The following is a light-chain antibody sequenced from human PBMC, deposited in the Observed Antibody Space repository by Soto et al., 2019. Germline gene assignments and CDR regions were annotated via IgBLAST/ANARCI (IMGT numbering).Light chain of an antibody. V-gene: IGKV3-20*01. CDR1: QSVSSSY. J-gene: IGKJ1*01. CDR3: QQYGSSRWT. CDR2: GAS. Sequence: EIVLTQSPGTLSLSPGERATLSCRASQSVSSSYLAWYQQNRGQAPRLLIYGASSRATGIPDRFSGSGSGTDFTLTISRLEPEDFAVYYCQQYGSSRWTFGQGTKVVIK.